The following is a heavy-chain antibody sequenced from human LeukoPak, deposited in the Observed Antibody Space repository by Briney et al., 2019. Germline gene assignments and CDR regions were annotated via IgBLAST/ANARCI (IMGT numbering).Heavy chain of an antibody. Sequence: SETLSLTCTVSGYSISSGYYWGWIRQPPGKGLEWIGSIYHSGSTYYNPSLKSRVTISADTSKNQFSLKLRSVTAADTAVYYCARGGYSSSSDYYYMDVWGKGTTVTVSS. CDR1: GYSISSGYY. CDR2: IYHSGST. V-gene: IGHV4-38-2*02. J-gene: IGHJ6*03. D-gene: IGHD6-6*01. CDR3: ARGGYSSSSDYYYMDV.